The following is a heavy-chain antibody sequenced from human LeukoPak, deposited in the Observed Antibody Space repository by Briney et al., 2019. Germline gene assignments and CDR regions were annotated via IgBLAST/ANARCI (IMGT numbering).Heavy chain of an antibody. CDR1: GGTFTNYA. CDR3: ARAGGSGDAFDI. D-gene: IGHD1-1*01. V-gene: IGHV1-69*04. CDR2: IIPILDVT. Sequence: GASVKVSCKASGGTFTNYAINWVRQAPGQGLEWMGRIIPILDVTNYAQKLQGRVTMTTDTSTSTAYMELRSLRSDDTAVYYCARAGGSGDAFDIWGQETMDSV. J-gene: IGHJ3*02.